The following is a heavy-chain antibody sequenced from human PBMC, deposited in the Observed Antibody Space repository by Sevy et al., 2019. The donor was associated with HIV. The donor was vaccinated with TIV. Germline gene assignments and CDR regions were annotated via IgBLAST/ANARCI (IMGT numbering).Heavy chain of an antibody. V-gene: IGHV4-39*01. D-gene: IGHD2-21*01. CDR1: GGSISSSSYY. Sequence: SETLSLTCTVSGGSISSSSYYWGWIRQPPGKGLEWIGSIYYSGSTYYNPSLKSRVTISVDTSKNQFSLKLGSVTAADTAVYYCASENCGGDCYPLYYYYGMDVWGQGTTVTVSS. J-gene: IGHJ6*02. CDR3: ASENCGGDCYPLYYYYGMDV. CDR2: IYYSGST.